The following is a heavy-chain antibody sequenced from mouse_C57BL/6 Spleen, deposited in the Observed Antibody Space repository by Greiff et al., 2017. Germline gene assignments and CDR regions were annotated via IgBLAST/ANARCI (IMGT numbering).Heavy chain of an antibody. J-gene: IGHJ2*01. CDR2: ISSGGSYT. V-gene: IGHV5-6*01. CDR1: GFTFSSYG. Sequence: DVHLVESGGDLVKPGGSLKLSCAASGFTFSSYGMSWVRQTPDKRLEWVATISSGGSYTYYPDSVKGRFTISRDNAKNTLYLQMSSLKSEDTAMYYCATVTTVGYFDYWGQGTTLTVSS. D-gene: IGHD1-1*01. CDR3: ATVTTVGYFDY.